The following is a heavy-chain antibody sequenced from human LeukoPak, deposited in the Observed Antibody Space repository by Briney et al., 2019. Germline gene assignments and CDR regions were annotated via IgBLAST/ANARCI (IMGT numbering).Heavy chain of an antibody. CDR1: GYTFTNYG. J-gene: IGHJ4*02. Sequence: ASVKVSCKASGYTFTNYGISWVRQAPGQGLEWMGWISAYNGNTNYAQKLQGRVTMTTDTSTSTAYMELRSLRSDDTAVYYCARVEQWLVTAYYFDYWGQGTLVTVSS. CDR3: ARVEQWLVTAYYFDY. V-gene: IGHV1-18*01. D-gene: IGHD6-19*01. CDR2: ISAYNGNT.